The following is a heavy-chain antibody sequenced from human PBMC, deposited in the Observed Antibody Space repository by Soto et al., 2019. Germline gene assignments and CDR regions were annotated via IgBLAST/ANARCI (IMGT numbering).Heavy chain of an antibody. V-gene: IGHV1-3*01. CDR2: INAGNGNT. D-gene: IGHD2-2*01. J-gene: IGHJ5*02. Sequence: ASVKVSCKASGYTFTSYAMHWVRQAPGQRLEWMGWINAGNGNTKYSQKFQGRVTITRDTSASTAYMELSSLRSEDTAVYYCARVGYCSSTSCYENWFDPWRQGTLVTVYS. CDR3: ARVGYCSSTSCYENWFDP. CDR1: GYTFTSYA.